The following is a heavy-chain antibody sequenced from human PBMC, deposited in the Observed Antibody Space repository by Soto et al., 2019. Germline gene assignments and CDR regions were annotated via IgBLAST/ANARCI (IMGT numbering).Heavy chain of an antibody. Sequence: ESGGGLAQPGGSLRLSCAASGFTLSGYAMDWVRLAPGKGLEYVSGISSNGVGTYYANSVQGRFTISRDNSKNTVYLQMGSLRPEDMAVYYCARRARPDFYYMDVWGKGTTVTVSS. CDR3: ARRARPDFYYMDV. CDR1: GFTLSGYA. V-gene: IGHV3-64*01. D-gene: IGHD6-6*01. J-gene: IGHJ6*03. CDR2: ISSNGVGT.